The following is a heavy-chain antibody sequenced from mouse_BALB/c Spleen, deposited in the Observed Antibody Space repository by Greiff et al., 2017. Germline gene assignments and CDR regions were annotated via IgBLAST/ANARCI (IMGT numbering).Heavy chain of an antibody. CDR1: GYTFTSYW. J-gene: IGHJ2*01. CDR3: ARGLITTVVAKGY. V-gene: IGHV1S127*01. D-gene: IGHD1-1*01. Sequence: VQLQESGPELVRPGASVKMSCKASGYTFTSYWMHWVKQRPGQGLEWIGMIDPSNSETRLNQKFKDKATLNVDKSSNTAYMQLSSLTSEDSAVYYCARGLITTVVAKGYWGQGTTLTVSS. CDR2: IDPSNSET.